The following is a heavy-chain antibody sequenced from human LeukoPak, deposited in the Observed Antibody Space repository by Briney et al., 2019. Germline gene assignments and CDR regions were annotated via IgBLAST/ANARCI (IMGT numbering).Heavy chain of an antibody. Sequence: SETLSLTCTVPGGSISSSSYYWGWIRQPPGKGLEWIGSIYYSVSYYNPSLKSRVTISVDTSKYQFSLKLSSVTAADTAVYYCARVGYYYGSGPESYNWFDPWGQGTLVTVSS. V-gene: IGHV4-39*07. CDR1: GGSISSSSYY. CDR3: ARVGYYYGSGPESYNWFDP. J-gene: IGHJ5*02. CDR2: IYYSVS. D-gene: IGHD3-10*01.